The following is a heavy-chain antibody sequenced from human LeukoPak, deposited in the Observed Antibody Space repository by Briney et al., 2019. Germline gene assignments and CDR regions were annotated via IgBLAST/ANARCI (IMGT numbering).Heavy chain of an antibody. D-gene: IGHD3-22*01. CDR1: GFTFSNYW. V-gene: IGHV3-7*01. CDR2: INQDGSAK. CDR3: ARKTYYYDTSPAGWFDT. Sequence: ESGGSLRLSCAASGFTFSNYWMSWVRQTPGKGLEWVANINQDGSAKNYVDSVEGRFTISRDNAKNSLYLQMDSLSAEDTAIYYCARKTYYYDTSPAGWFDTWGQGTLVTVSS. J-gene: IGHJ5*02.